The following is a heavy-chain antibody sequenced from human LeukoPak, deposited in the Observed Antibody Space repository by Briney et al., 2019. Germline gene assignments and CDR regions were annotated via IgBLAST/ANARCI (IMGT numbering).Heavy chain of an antibody. Sequence: ASVKVSCKASGYTFTGYYMHWMRQAPGQGLEWMGWMNPNSGGTNYAQKFQGRVTMTRDTSISIAHMELSRLRSDDTAVYYCARGGSSWSRLDYWGQGTLVTVSS. D-gene: IGHD6-13*01. CDR1: GYTFTGYY. CDR3: ARGGSSWSRLDY. J-gene: IGHJ4*02. V-gene: IGHV1-2*02. CDR2: MNPNSGGT.